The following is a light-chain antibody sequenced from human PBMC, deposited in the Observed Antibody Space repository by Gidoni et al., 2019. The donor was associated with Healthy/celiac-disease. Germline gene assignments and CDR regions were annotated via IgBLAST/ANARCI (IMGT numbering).Light chain of an antibody. CDR3: QQYGSSPRT. Sequence: EIVLTQSPGTVSLSPGERATLSCRASQSVSSSYLAWYQQKPGQAPRLLIYGASSRATGIPDRFSGSGSGTDFTLTISRLEPEDFAVYYCQQYGSSPRTFGQXTKVEIK. J-gene: IGKJ1*01. CDR2: GAS. CDR1: QSVSSSY. V-gene: IGKV3-20*01.